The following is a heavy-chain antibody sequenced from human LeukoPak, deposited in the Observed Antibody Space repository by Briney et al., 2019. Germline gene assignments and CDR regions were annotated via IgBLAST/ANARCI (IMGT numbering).Heavy chain of an antibody. Sequence: PSETLSLTCTVSGGSISSSSYYWGWIRQPPGKGLEWMGSIYYSGSTYYNPSLKSRVTISVDTSKNQFSLKLSSVTAADTAMYYCARVRRDIVATIPPYFDYWGQGTLVTVSS. J-gene: IGHJ4*02. CDR1: GGSISSSSYY. CDR2: IYYSGST. V-gene: IGHV4-39*07. D-gene: IGHD5-12*01. CDR3: ARVRRDIVATIPPYFDY.